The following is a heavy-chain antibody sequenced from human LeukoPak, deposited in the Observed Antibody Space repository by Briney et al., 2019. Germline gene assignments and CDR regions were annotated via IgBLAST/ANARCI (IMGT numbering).Heavy chain of an antibody. CDR1: GYTFTSYA. Sequence: ASVKVSCKASGYTFTSYAMNWVRQAPGQGLEWMGWINTNTGNPTYAQGFTGRFVFSLDTSVSTAYLQISSPKAEDTAVYYCARVGGQWLDQSYGMDVWGQGTTVTVSS. V-gene: IGHV7-4-1*02. D-gene: IGHD6-19*01. CDR3: ARVGGQWLDQSYGMDV. CDR2: INTNTGNP. J-gene: IGHJ6*02.